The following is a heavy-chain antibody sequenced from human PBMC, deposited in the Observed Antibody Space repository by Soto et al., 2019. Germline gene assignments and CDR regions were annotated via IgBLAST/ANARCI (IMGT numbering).Heavy chain of an antibody. CDR2: IIPIFGTA. CDR1: GGTFSSYA. J-gene: IGHJ4*02. CDR3: AKNSGTSRNYFDC. V-gene: IGHV1-69*13. Sequence: VASVKVSCKASGGTFSSYAISCVRQAPGQGLEWMGGIIPIFGTANYAQKFQGRVTITADESTSTAYMELSSLRSEDTAVYYCAKNSGTSRNYFDCWGQGTLVTVSS. D-gene: IGHD6-13*01.